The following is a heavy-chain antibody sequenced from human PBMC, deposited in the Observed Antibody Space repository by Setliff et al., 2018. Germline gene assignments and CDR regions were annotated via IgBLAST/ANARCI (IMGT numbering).Heavy chain of an antibody. CDR3: ARAAKYDSSGYYGFWFDP. J-gene: IGHJ5*02. V-gene: IGHV4-59*01. D-gene: IGHD3-22*01. CDR2: IYSSGSN. Sequence: PSETLSLTCSVSGGSISSSYWTWIRQPPGKGLEWIGYIYSSGSNNYNPSLKSRVTISVDTSKNQFSLRLSSVTAADTAVYYCARAAKYDSSGYYGFWFDPWGQGNLVTAPQ. CDR1: GGSISSSY.